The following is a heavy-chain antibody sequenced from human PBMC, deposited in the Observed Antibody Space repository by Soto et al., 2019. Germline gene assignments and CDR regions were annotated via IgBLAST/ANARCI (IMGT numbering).Heavy chain of an antibody. CDR1: GFTFGSYA. J-gene: IGHJ6*02. CDR3: AKAQYCSSTSCPIYYYYYGMDV. D-gene: IGHD2-2*01. Sequence: GSLRLSCAASGFTFGSYAMSWVRQAPGKGLEWVSAISGSGGSTYYADSVKGRFTISRDNSKNTLYLQMNSLRAEDTAVYYCAKAQYCSSTSCPIYYYYYGMDVWGQGTTVTVSS. CDR2: ISGSGGST. V-gene: IGHV3-23*01.